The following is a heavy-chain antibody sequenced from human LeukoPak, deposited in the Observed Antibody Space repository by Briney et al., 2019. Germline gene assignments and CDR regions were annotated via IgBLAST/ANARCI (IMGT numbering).Heavy chain of an antibody. J-gene: IGHJ4*02. CDR2: ISSSSSYI. Sequence: RAGGSLRLSCAASGFTFSSYSVNWVRQAPGKGLEWVSSISSSSSYIYYADSVKGRFTISRDNAKNSLYLQMNSLRAGDTAVYYCARAPYSSSWFFLDYWGQGTLVTVSS. D-gene: IGHD6-13*01. CDR3: ARAPYSSSWFFLDY. V-gene: IGHV3-21*01. CDR1: GFTFSSYS.